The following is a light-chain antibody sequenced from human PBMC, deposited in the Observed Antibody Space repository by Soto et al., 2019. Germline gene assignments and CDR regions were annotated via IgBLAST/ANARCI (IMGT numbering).Light chain of an antibody. V-gene: IGKV3-15*01. J-gene: IGKJ1*01. CDR1: LSVSRN. CDR3: QQYNAWPRT. Sequence: IVMTQYPATLSASPGERATLSCRASLSVSRNLAWYQQKPGQAPRLLIFDASTRATGIPARFSGSGSGTEFTLTITSLQSEDFAVYYCQQYNAWPRTFGQGTKVDIK. CDR2: DAS.